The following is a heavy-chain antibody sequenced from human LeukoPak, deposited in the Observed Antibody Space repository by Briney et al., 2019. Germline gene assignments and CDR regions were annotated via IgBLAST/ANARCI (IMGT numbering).Heavy chain of an antibody. CDR3: ARDLDGGYHAFDI. D-gene: IGHD3-22*01. CDR1: GGSFSGYY. Sequence: SETLSLTCAVYGGSFSGYYWSWIRQPPGKGLEWIGEINHSGSTNYNPSLKSRVTISVDTSKNQFSLKLSSVTAADTAVYYCARDLDGGYHAFDIWGQGTMVTASS. V-gene: IGHV4-34*01. CDR2: INHSGST. J-gene: IGHJ3*02.